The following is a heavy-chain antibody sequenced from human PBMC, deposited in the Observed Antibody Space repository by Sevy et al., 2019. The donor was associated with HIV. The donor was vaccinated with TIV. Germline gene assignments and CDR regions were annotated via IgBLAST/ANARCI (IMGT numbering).Heavy chain of an antibody. CDR3: AKDTDSGSYLNDAFDI. V-gene: IGHV3-23*01. J-gene: IGHJ3*02. CDR2: LNGRGGRT. CDR1: GFTFSSFA. Sequence: GGSLRLSCAASGFTFSSFAMSWVRQTPGKGLEWVSGLNGRGGRTYSPDSVKGRFTIPRDNSKKPHYLQMNGLRAEDTAVYYCAKDTDSGSYLNDAFDIWGQGTMVTVSS. D-gene: IGHD1-26*01.